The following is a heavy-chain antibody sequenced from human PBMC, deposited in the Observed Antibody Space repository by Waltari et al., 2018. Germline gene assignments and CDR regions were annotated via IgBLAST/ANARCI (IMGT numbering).Heavy chain of an antibody. Sequence: QLVQSDAEVKKPGASVKVSCKTSGYKFNSYGINWVRQAPGQGLESMGWISAYTGHPHYAQNFQGRVTMTRDTSTNTAYLELRGLTSDDTAVYYCARRWTSDWSDPWGQGTLFTVSS. V-gene: IGHV1-18*01. CDR3: ARRWTSDWSDP. CDR2: ISAYTGHP. J-gene: IGHJ5*02. CDR1: GYKFNSYG.